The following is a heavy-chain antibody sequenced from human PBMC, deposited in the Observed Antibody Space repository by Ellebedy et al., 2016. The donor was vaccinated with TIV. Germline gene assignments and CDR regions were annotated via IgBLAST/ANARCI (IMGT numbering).Heavy chain of an antibody. D-gene: IGHD6-19*01. V-gene: IGHV3-7*01. CDR2: IKQDGSEK. Sequence: GGSLRLSCATSGFTFSNYWMTWVRQAPGKGLEWVANIKQDGSEKYYVDFVKGRFSISRDNAKNSLYVQMNSLTDEDTAVYHCARDQWLGRAYYFDSWGQGTLVTVSS. CDR1: GFTFSNYW. CDR3: ARDQWLGRAYYFDS. J-gene: IGHJ4*02.